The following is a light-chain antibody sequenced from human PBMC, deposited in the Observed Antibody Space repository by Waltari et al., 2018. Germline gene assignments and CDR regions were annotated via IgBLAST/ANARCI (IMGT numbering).Light chain of an antibody. CDR1: SSDVGGYNY. CDR2: DVS. J-gene: IGLJ3*02. V-gene: IGLV2-14*01. Sequence: QSALTQPASVSGSPGQSITISCTGTSSDVGGYNYVSWYQQHPGKAPKLMIYDVSKRPSGVSNRFSGSKSGNTASLTISGLQPEDEADYYCSSYTSSSTVFGGGTKLTVL. CDR3: SSYTSSSTV.